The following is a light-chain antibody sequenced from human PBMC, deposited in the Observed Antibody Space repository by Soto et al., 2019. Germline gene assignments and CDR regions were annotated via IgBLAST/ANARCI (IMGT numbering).Light chain of an antibody. V-gene: IGLV2-23*02. CDR2: EVD. CDR1: TSDVGIYNL. Sequence: QSVLTQPASVYGSPGQSITISCSGTTSDVGIYNLVSWYQQHPGQAPKLVIYEVDKPPSGVSNRFSGSRSGNTASLTISGLQSEDEADYYCSSYAGSRWVFGGGTKLTVL. J-gene: IGLJ3*02. CDR3: SSYAGSRWV.